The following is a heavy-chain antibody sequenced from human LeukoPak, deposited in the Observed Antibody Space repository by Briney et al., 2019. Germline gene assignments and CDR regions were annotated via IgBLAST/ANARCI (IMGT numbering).Heavy chain of an antibody. Sequence: ASVKVSCKASGYTFTGYYMHWVRQAPGQGLEWVGWINPNSGGTNYAQKFQGRVTMTRDTSISTAYMELSRLRSDDTAVYYCAVIGKTYYDLWSGLGFDYWSQGTLVTVSS. CDR1: GYTFTGYY. CDR3: AVIGKTYYDLWSGLGFDY. D-gene: IGHD3-3*01. CDR2: INPNSGGT. J-gene: IGHJ4*02. V-gene: IGHV1-2*02.